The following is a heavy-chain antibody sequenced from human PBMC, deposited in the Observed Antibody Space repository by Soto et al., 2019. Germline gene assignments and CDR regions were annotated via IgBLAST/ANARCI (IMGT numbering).Heavy chain of an antibody. V-gene: IGHV3-30*18. CDR1: VFTFSSYG. CDR2: ISYDGSNN. J-gene: IGHJ4*02. CDR3: AKDIVKYTYGACEY. Sequence: GGSLRLSCAASVFTFSSYGMYWVRQAPGKGLEWVAAISYDGSNNYHADSVKGRFTISRDNSKNTLYLQLNSLRTEDTAVYYCAKDIVKYTYGACEYWGQGVLVTVSS. D-gene: IGHD5-18*01.